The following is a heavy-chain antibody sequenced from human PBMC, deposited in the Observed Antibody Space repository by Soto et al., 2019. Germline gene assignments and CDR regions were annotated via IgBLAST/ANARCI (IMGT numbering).Heavy chain of an antibody. CDR2: IIPILGIA. J-gene: IGHJ6*03. CDR1: GGTFSSYT. D-gene: IGHD5-12*01. Sequence: QVQLVQSGAEVKKPGSSVKVSCKASGGTFSSYTISRVRQAPGQGLEWMGRIIPILGIANYAQKFQGRVTITADKSTSTAYMELSSLRAEDTAVYYCASSALSGYSAYYYYYMDVWGKGTTVTVSS. V-gene: IGHV1-69*02. CDR3: ASSALSGYSAYYYYYMDV.